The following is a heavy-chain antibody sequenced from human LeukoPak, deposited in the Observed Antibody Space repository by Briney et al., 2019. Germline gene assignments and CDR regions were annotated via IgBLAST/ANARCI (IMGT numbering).Heavy chain of an antibody. D-gene: IGHD7-27*01. CDR2: INPSGGST. V-gene: IGHV1-46*01. J-gene: IGHJ4*02. CDR1: GYTFTSYY. CDR3: ATEGAWGSSFDY. Sequence: GASVKVSCKASGYTFTSYYMHWVRQAPGQGLEWMGIINPSGGSTSYAQKFQGRVTMTRDTSTSTAYMELSSLRSEDTAVYYCATEGAWGSSFDYWGQGTLVTVSS.